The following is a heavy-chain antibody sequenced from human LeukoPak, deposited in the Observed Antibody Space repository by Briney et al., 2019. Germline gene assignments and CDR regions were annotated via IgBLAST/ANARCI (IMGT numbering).Heavy chain of an antibody. D-gene: IGHD5-12*01. CDR2: IKHDGSEE. V-gene: IGHV3-7*01. CDR1: GFTFNRYW. CDR3: VRDRDSGYDSLYYYYYMDV. Sequence: GGSLRLSCVASGFTFNRYWMSWVRQARGKGLEGVANIKHDGSEENYVDSVRGRFTISRDNAKNSLYLQVNSLRAEDSALYYCVRDRDSGYDSLYYYYYMDVWGRGTTVTVSS. J-gene: IGHJ6*03.